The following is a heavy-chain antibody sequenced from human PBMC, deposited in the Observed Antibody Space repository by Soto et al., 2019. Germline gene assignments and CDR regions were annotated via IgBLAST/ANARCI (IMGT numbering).Heavy chain of an antibody. CDR1: GGTFSSYA. CDR3: ARDPLGIAAGTTNWFDP. CDR2: IIPIFGTA. J-gene: IGHJ5*02. V-gene: IGHV1-69*01. D-gene: IGHD6-13*01. Sequence: QVQLVQSGAEVKKPGSSVKVSCKASGGTFSSYAISWVRQAPGQGLEWMGGIIPIFGTANYAQKFQGRVTITADESTSTAYMELSSLRSEDTAVYYCARDPLGIAAGTTNWFDPWGQGTLVTVSS.